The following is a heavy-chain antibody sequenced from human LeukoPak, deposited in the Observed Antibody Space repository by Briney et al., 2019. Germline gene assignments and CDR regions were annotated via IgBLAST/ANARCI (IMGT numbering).Heavy chain of an antibody. V-gene: IGHV3-23*01. CDR3: ARDRGWFGGSLANFDS. CDR1: GFTFSHYG. CDR2: IGSAGAVT. D-gene: IGHD3-10*01. Sequence: GGSLRLSCAASGFTFSHYGMGWVRQAPGKGLDWVSAIGSAGAVTHYADSVKGRFTISRDNSKNTLYVQMDSLRPEDTAVYYCARDRGWFGGSLANFDSWGQGTLVTVSS. J-gene: IGHJ4*02.